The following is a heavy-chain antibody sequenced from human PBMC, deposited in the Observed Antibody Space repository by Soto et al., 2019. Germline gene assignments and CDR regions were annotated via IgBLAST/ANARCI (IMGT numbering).Heavy chain of an antibody. CDR3: ARQGPLYYDFWSGYYSYYYYGMDV. D-gene: IGHD3-3*01. CDR2: IDPSDSYT. V-gene: IGHV5-10-1*01. Sequence: PGESLKISCKGSGYSFTSYWISWVRQMPGKGLEWMGRIDPSDSYTNYSPSFQGHVTISADKSISTAYLQWSSLKASDTAMYYCARQGPLYYDFWSGYYSYYYYGMDVWGQGTTVTVSS. J-gene: IGHJ6*02. CDR1: GYSFTSYW.